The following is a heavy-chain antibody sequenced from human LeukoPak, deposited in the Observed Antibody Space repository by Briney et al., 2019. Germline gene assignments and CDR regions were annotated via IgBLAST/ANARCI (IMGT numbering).Heavy chain of an antibody. V-gene: IGHV1-69*13. J-gene: IGHJ4*02. CDR3: ATPVDTAMVTDGDFDY. CDR2: IIPIFGTA. Sequence: GASVKVSCKASGHTFTSYYMHWVRQAPGQGLEWMGGIIPIFGTANYAQKFQGRVTITADESTSTAYMELSSLRSEDTAVYYCATPVDTAMVTDGDFDYWGQGTLVTVSS. D-gene: IGHD5-18*01. CDR1: GHTFTSYY.